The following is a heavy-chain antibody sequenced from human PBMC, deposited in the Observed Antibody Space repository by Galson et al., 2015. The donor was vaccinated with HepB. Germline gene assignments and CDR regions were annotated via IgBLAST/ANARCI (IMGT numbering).Heavy chain of an antibody. Sequence: SLRLSCAASGSTFNHYAMSWVRQTPGKGLEWVSTISGSSENTHYADSVKGRFTISRDNSKNRLFLQMNSLTADDSALYYCARDVGPTPFFDYWGQGTLVTVSS. CDR1: GSTFNHYA. CDR3: ARDVGPTPFFDY. CDR2: ISGSSENT. V-gene: IGHV3-23*01. D-gene: IGHD1-26*01. J-gene: IGHJ4*02.